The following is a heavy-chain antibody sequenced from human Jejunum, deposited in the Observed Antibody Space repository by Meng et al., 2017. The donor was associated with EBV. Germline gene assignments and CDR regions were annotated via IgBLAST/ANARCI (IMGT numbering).Heavy chain of an antibody. CDR2: ISNSGGNT. CDR1: GFTFSDYA. CDR3: TKDVGVVLFDY. Sequence: EVRLLGSGGGLVQPGGSLRLSCVASGFTFSDYAMSWVRQAPRKGLEWVSTISNSGGNTHYADSVKGRFTISRDNSKNTLYLQMNSLRAEDTAVYYCTKDVGVVLFDYWGQGTLVTVSS. V-gene: IGHV3-23*01. D-gene: IGHD2-8*01. J-gene: IGHJ4*02.